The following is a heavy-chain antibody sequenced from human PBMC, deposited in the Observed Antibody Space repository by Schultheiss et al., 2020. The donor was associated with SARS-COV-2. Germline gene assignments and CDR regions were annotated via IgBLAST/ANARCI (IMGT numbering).Heavy chain of an antibody. CDR1: GFTFSSYA. D-gene: IGHD6-13*01. J-gene: IGHJ6*03. CDR3: AKVGQQLPPYYYYYYMDV. CDR2: ISGSGGST. V-gene: IGHV3-23*01. Sequence: GGSLRLSCAASGFTFSSYAMSWVRQAPGKGLEWVSAISGSGGSTYYADSVKGRFTISRDNSKNTLYLQMNSLRAEDTAVYYCAKVGQQLPPYYYYYYMDVWGKGTTVTVSS.